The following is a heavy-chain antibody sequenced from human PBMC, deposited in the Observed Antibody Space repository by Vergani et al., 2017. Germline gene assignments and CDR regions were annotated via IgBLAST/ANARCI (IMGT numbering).Heavy chain of an antibody. D-gene: IGHD5-18*01. Sequence: EVQLVESGGGFVPPGGSLRLSCEASGFTVSSYSITWIRQAPGKGLEWVSYISASSRSIYYADSVKGRFTISRDNAKNSLSLQMNSLRVEDTAMYYCARDPGGWIQLWCPDYWGQGTLVTVSS. V-gene: IGHV3-48*01. J-gene: IGHJ4*02. CDR2: ISASSRSI. CDR3: ARDPGGWIQLWCPDY. CDR1: GFTVSSYS.